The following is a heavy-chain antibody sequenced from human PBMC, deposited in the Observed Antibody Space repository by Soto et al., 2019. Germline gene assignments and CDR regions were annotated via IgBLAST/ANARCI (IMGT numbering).Heavy chain of an antibody. D-gene: IGHD3-10*01. Sequence: GGSRRRSWAAGGCSFSSYSMSWVRQAPGKGLEWGSGFRTSGDGGSTYYADCVKGRCTISRENSKNRLFLQMNSLRAEDTAIYSCANKVNSGSGSQYFDYWGQGTLVTVSS. J-gene: IGHJ4*02. V-gene: IGHV3-23*01. CDR1: GCSFSSYS. CDR3: ANKVNSGSGSQYFDY. CDR2: FRTSGDGGST.